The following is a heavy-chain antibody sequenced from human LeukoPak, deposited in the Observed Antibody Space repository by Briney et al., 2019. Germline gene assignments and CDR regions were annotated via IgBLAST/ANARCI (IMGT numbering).Heavy chain of an antibody. CDR3: ARGVDTAMVNRFDY. J-gene: IGHJ4*02. Sequence: SETLSLTCAVYGGSFSGYYWSWIRQPPGKGLEWMGEINHSGSTNYNPSLKSRVTISVDTSKNQFSLKLSSVTAADTAVYYCARGVDTAMVNRFDYWGQGTLVTVSS. V-gene: IGHV4-34*01. CDR2: INHSGST. D-gene: IGHD5-18*01. CDR1: GGSFSGYY.